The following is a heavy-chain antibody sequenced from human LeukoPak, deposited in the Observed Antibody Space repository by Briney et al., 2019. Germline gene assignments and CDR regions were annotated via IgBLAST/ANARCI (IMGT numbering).Heavy chain of an antibody. Sequence: SETLSLTCTVSGGSISGSSNYWGWIRQPPGKGLEWIGSIHYSETTYDNPALKSRVIISVDTSKNEFSLKLTSVTAADTVVYYRARQSPYRSSTSCYDRDYYYYYMDVWGKGTTVTVSS. D-gene: IGHD2-2*01. CDR2: IHYSETT. CDR1: GGSISGSSNY. J-gene: IGHJ6*03. V-gene: IGHV4-39*01. CDR3: ARQSPYRSSTSCYDRDYYYYYMDV.